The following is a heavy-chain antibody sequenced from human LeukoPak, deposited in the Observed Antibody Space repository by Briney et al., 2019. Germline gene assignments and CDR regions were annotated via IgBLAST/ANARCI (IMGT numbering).Heavy chain of an antibody. CDR2: INHSGST. D-gene: IGHD3-10*01. CDR1: GGSFSGYY. V-gene: IGHV4-34*01. CDR3: ARRKRITMVRGVITHNWFDP. Sequence: SETLSLTCAVYGGSFSGYYWSWIRQPPGKGLEWIGEINHSGSTNYNPSLKSRVTISVDTSKNQFSLKLSSVTAADTAVYYCARRKRITMVRGVITHNWFDPWGQGTLVTVSS. J-gene: IGHJ5*02.